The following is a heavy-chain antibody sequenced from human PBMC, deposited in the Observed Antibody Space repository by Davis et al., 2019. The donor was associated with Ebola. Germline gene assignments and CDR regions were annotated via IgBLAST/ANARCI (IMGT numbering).Heavy chain of an antibody. CDR2: IDWDDDK. Sequence: SGPTLVKPTQTLTLTCTFSGFSLSTRGMRVSWIRQPPGKALEWLARIDWDDDKFYSTSLKTRLTISKDTSKNQVVLTMTNMDPVDTATYYCARGAVAGFDYWGQGTLVTVSS. CDR3: ARGAVAGFDY. D-gene: IGHD6-19*01. V-gene: IGHV2-70*04. CDR1: GFSLSTRGMR. J-gene: IGHJ4*02.